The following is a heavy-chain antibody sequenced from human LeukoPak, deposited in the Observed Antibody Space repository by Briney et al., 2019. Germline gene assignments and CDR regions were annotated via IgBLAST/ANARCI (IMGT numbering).Heavy chain of an antibody. V-gene: IGHV1-69*04. Sequence: ASVKVSCKASGGTFSSYAISWVRQAPGQGLEWMGRIIPIFGIANYAQKFQGRVTITADKSTSTAYMELSSLRSEDTAVYYCASDPSPPNFVMDVWGQGTTVTVSS. CDR2: IIPIFGIA. CDR3: ASDPSPPNFVMDV. J-gene: IGHJ6*02. D-gene: IGHD2-2*01. CDR1: GGTFSSYA.